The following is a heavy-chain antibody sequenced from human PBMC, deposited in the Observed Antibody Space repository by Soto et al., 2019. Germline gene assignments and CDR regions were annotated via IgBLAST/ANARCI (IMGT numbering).Heavy chain of an antibody. CDR2: ISSSSSYI. CDR3: ARYSVVVAATPYYWYFDL. D-gene: IGHD2-15*01. V-gene: IGHV3-21*01. CDR1: GFTFSSYS. Sequence: EVQLVESGGGLVKPGGSLRLSCAASGFTFSSYSMNWVRQAPGKGREWVSSISSSSSYIYYADSVKGRFTISRDNAKNSLYLQMNSLRAEDTAVYYCARYSVVVAATPYYWYFDLWGRGTLVTVSS. J-gene: IGHJ2*01.